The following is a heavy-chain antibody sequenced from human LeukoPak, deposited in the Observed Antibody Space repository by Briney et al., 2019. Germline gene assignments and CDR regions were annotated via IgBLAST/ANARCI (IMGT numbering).Heavy chain of an antibody. D-gene: IGHD3-16*01. CDR1: GFTFSSYS. V-gene: IGHV3-48*04. Sequence: GGSLRLSCAASGFTFSSYSMNWVRQAPGKGLEWVSYISSSGSTIYYADSVKGRFTISRDNAKNSLYLQMNSLRAGDTAVYYCASYGKFGGVIVRWGQGTLVTVSS. J-gene: IGHJ5*02. CDR2: ISSSGSTI. CDR3: ASYGKFGGVIVR.